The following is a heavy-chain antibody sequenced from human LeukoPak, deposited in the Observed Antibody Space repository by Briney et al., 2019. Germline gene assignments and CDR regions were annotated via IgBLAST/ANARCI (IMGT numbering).Heavy chain of an antibody. CDR2: INHSGST. CDR3: ARANIHCSSTSCYQGDDY. D-gene: IGHD2-2*01. Sequence: IPSETLSLTCAVYGGSFSGYYWSWIRQTPGKGLEWIGEINHSGSTNYNPSLKSRVTISVDTSKNQFSLKLSSVTAADTAVYYCARANIHCSSTSCYQGDDYWGQGTLVTVSS. CDR1: GGSFSGYY. J-gene: IGHJ4*02. V-gene: IGHV4-34*01.